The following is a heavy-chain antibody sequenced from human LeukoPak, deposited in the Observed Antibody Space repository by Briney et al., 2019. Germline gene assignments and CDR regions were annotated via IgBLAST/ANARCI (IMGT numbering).Heavy chain of an antibody. Sequence: GGSLRLSCAASGFSFSNYAMHWVRQAPGKGLEYVSRISTYGGSTYHANSVKGRFTISRDNSKNTLYLQMGSLRTEDMAVYYCAKGGAVSSKSITMIRGTRRYYYYMDVWGKGTTVTISS. CDR1: GFSFSNYA. V-gene: IGHV3-64*01. D-gene: IGHD3-10*01. J-gene: IGHJ6*03. CDR3: AKGGAVSSKSITMIRGTRRYYYYMDV. CDR2: ISTYGGST.